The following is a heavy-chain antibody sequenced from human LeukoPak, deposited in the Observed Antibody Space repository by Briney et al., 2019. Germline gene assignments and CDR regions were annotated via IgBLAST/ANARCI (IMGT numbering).Heavy chain of an antibody. Sequence: GGSLRLSCAASGFTFSRYWMSWVRQARGKGLEGVANIKQYGSEKYYVDSLKGRFTISRDNAKISLYLQMNSLRAEDTAVYYCARHRDYCDYAFLSAFDIWGQGTMVTVSS. CDR1: GFTFSRYW. CDR2: IKQYGSEK. CDR3: ARHRDYCDYAFLSAFDI. V-gene: IGHV3-7*01. J-gene: IGHJ3*02. D-gene: IGHD4-17*01.